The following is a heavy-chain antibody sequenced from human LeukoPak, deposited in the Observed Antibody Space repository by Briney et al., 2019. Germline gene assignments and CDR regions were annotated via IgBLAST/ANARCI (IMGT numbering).Heavy chain of an antibody. V-gene: IGHV4-30-2*01. CDR2: IYHSGST. D-gene: IGHD5-18*01. CDR3: AREFEEYSYGPDY. CDR1: GGSISSGGYS. Sequence: SQTLSLTCAVSGGSISSGGYSWSWIRQPPGKGLEWIGYIYHSGSTYYNPSLKSRVTISVDRSKNQFSLKLSSVTAADTAVYYCAREFEEYSYGPDYWGQGTLVTVSS. J-gene: IGHJ4*02.